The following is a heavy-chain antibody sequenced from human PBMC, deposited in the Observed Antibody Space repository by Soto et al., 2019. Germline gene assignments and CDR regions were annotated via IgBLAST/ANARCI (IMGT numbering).Heavy chain of an antibody. J-gene: IGHJ4*02. CDR1: GYSFTSYW. CDR3: ARTYCSSTSCYAGRLDY. CDR2: IYPGDSDT. V-gene: IGHV5-51*01. D-gene: IGHD2-2*01. Sequence: GESLKISCKGSGYSFTSYWIGWVRQMPGKGLEWMGIIYPGDSDTRYSPSFQGQVTISADKSISTAYLQWSSLKASDTAMYYCARTYCSSTSCYAGRLDYWGQGTLVTVSS.